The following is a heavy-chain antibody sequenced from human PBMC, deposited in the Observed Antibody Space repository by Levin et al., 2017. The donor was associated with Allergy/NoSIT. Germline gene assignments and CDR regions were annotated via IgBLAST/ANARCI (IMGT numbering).Heavy chain of an antibody. J-gene: IGHJ4*02. Sequence: GESLKISCKGSGYSFTSYWISWVRQMPGKGLEWMGRIDPSDSYTNYSPSFQGHVTISADKSISTAYLQCSSLKASDTAMYYCARHTNGESGYSSSWYVENDYWGQGTRVTVSS. CDR3: ARHTNGESGYSSSWYVENDY. D-gene: IGHD6-13*01. CDR2: IDPSDSYT. CDR1: GYSFTSYW. V-gene: IGHV5-10-1*01.